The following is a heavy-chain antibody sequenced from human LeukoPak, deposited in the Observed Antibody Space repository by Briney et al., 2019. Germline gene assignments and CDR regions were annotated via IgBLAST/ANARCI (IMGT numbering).Heavy chain of an antibody. CDR2: IYHSGST. Sequence: SETLSLTCTVSGYSISIGYYWGWIRQPPGKGLEWIGSIYHSGSTYYNPSLKSRVTLSVDKSKNQFSLKLSSVTAADTAVYYCARKNVGYRSGQLDYWGQGTLVTVSS. J-gene: IGHJ4*02. D-gene: IGHD6-19*01. CDR1: GYSISIGYY. CDR3: ARKNVGYRSGQLDY. V-gene: IGHV4-38-2*02.